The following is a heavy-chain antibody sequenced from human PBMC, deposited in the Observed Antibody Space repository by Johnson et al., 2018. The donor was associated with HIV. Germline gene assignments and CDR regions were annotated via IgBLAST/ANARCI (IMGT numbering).Heavy chain of an antibody. V-gene: IGHV3-20*04. CDR3: ARVTRYNWNSDAFDI. CDR2: INWNGGST. J-gene: IGHJ3*02. D-gene: IGHD1-1*01. CDR1: GFTFDDYG. Sequence: VQLVESGGGVVRPGGSLRLSCAASGFTFDDYGMSWVRQAPGKGLEWVSGINWNGGSTGYADSVKGRFTISRDNAKNSLSLQMNSLRAEETALYYCARVTRYNWNSDAFDIWGQGTMVTVSS.